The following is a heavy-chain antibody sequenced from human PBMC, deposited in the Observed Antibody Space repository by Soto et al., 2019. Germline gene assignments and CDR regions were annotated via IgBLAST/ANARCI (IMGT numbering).Heavy chain of an antibody. J-gene: IGHJ3*02. Sequence: PGESLKISCKGSGYYFTNYWIGWVRQMPGKGLECMGIIYPGDSDTRYSPSFQGQVTISADKSISTAYLQWSSLKASDSAMYYCATKYCTTTNCYPDAFDIWGQGTMVTVSS. CDR2: IYPGDSDT. CDR3: ATKYCTTTNCYPDAFDI. V-gene: IGHV5-51*01. D-gene: IGHD2-2*01. CDR1: GYYFTNYW.